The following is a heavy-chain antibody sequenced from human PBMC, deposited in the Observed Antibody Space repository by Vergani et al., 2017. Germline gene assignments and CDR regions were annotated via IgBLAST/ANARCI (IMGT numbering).Heavy chain of an antibody. CDR3: TRQDHGSSWYAYYYYYGMDV. Sequence: VQLVESGGGVVQPGRSLRLSCAASGFTFSSYGMHWVRQAPGKGLEWVGRIRSKANSYATAYAASVKGRFTISRDDSKNTAYLQMNSLKTEDTAVYYCTRQDHGSSWYAYYYYYGMDVWGQGP. CDR2: IRSKANSYAT. CDR1: GFTFSSYG. D-gene: IGHD6-13*01. V-gene: IGHV3-73*01. J-gene: IGHJ6*02.